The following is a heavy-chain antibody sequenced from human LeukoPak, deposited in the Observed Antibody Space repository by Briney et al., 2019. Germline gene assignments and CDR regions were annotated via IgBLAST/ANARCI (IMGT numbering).Heavy chain of an antibody. CDR2: IYYSGST. Sequence: SGTLSLTCTVSVGSISSYYWSWMRQPPAKGLEWIGYIYYSGSTNYNPSLKSRVTISVDTSKNQFSLKLSSVTAADTAVYYCASGTVAGTDFDYWGQGTLVTVSS. V-gene: IGHV4-59*01. D-gene: IGHD6-19*01. J-gene: IGHJ4*02. CDR1: VGSISSYY. CDR3: ASGTVAGTDFDY.